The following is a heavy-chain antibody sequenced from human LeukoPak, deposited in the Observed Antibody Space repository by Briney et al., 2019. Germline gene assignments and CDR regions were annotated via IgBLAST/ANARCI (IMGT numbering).Heavy chain of an antibody. J-gene: IGHJ4*02. V-gene: IGHV4-59*01. Sequence: SETLSLTCAVYGGSFSGYYWSWIRQPPGKGLEWIGYIYYSGSTNYNPSLKSRVTISVDTSKNQFSLKLSSVTAADTAVYYCARVGPYSGSYSHDYWGQGTLVTVSS. CDR3: ARVGPYSGSYSHDY. CDR2: IYYSGST. D-gene: IGHD1-26*01. CDR1: GGSFSGYY.